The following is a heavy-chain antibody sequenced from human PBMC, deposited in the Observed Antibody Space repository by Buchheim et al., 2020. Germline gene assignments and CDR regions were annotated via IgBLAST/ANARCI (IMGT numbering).Heavy chain of an antibody. CDR2: ISSSSSTI. D-gene: IGHD3-3*01. CDR1: GFTFSRYS. CDR3: ARRVTIFGVVIKRDNWFDP. V-gene: IGHV3-48*01. Sequence: EVQLVESGGGLVQPGGSLRLSCAASGFTFSRYSMNWVRQAPGKGLEWVSYISSSSSTIYYADSVTGRFTISRDNAKNSLYLQMNSLRAEDTAVYYCARRVTIFGVVIKRDNWFDPWGQGTL. J-gene: IGHJ5*02.